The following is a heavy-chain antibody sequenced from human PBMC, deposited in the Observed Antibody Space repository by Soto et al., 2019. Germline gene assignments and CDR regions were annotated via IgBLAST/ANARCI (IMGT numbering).Heavy chain of an antibody. CDR1: GGSISSGGYY. CDR3: ARDRYDYYYYGMDV. CDR2: IYYSGST. Sequence: SSETLSLTCTVSGGSISSGGYYWSWIRQHPGKGLEWIGYIYYSGSTYYNPSLKSRVTISVDTSKNQFSLKLSSVTAADTAVYYCARDRYDYYYYGMDVWGQGTTVTVSS. V-gene: IGHV4-31*03. J-gene: IGHJ6*02. D-gene: IGHD5-12*01.